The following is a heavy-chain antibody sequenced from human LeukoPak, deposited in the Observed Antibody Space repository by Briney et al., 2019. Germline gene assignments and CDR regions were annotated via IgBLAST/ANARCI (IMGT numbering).Heavy chain of an antibody. V-gene: IGHV3-21*01. Sequence: GGSLRLSCAASGFIFRRYNMNWVRQAPGKGLEWVSSISSSSDYIYYADSVKGRFTISRDNATNSLHLQMNSLRAEDTAVYYCARGLGYGEYISAYWGQGTLVTVSS. CDR1: GFIFRRYN. D-gene: IGHD4-17*01. CDR3: ARGLGYGEYISAY. J-gene: IGHJ4*02. CDR2: ISSSSDYI.